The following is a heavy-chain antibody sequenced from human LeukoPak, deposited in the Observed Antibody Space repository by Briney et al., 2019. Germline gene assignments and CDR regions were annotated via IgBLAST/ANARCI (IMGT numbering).Heavy chain of an antibody. V-gene: IGHV5-51*01. D-gene: IGHD6-13*01. CDR2: IYPGDSDP. CDR3: VRHGLGSSWFGFDY. Sequence: KISCKGSGYTFTTYWIGWVRQMPGKGLEWMGIIYPGDSDPRYSPSFQGQVTISADTSISTAYLQWSSLKASDSAMYYCVRHGLGSSWFGFDYWGQGTLVTVSS. J-gene: IGHJ4*02. CDR1: GYTFTTYW.